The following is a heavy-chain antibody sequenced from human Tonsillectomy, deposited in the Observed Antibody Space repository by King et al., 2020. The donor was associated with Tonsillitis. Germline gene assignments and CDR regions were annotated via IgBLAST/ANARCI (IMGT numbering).Heavy chain of an antibody. CDR1: GFNFDDHA. J-gene: IGHJ4*02. CDR3: AKSVFVFGELSDTYFDY. D-gene: IGHD3-10*02. V-gene: IGHV3-9*01. CDR2: ISWNTGSI. Sequence: VQLVQSGGGLVQPGRSLRLSCTASGFNFDDHAMHWVRQAPGKGLEWVSGISWNTGSIGYADSVKGRFTISRDNAKNSLYLQMNSLRAEDTALYYCAKSVFVFGELSDTYFDYWGQGSLVTVSS.